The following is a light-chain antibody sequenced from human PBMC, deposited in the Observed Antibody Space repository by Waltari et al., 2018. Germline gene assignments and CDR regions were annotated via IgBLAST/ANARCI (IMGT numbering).Light chain of an antibody. CDR1: SSDVGSDDL. Sequence: QSALTQPDSVSGSPGQSITISCTGTSSDVGSDDLVPWYQQHPGKAPKLMIYEVSKRPSGVSNRFSGSKSGNTASLTISGLQAEDEGHYYCCSYAGNKVFWVFGGGTKLTVL. V-gene: IGLV2-23*02. CDR3: CSYAGNKVFWV. J-gene: IGLJ3*02. CDR2: EVS.